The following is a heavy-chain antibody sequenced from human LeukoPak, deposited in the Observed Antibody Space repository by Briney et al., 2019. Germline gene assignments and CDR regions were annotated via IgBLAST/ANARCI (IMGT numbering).Heavy chain of an antibody. V-gene: IGHV4-4*07. J-gene: IGHJ5*02. CDR2: IYTSGST. CDR1: GNSFGDYY. D-gene: IGHD6-19*01. CDR3: AREEGSYSSGWYSGWFDP. Sequence: SETLSLTCTVSGNSFGDYYWSWIRQPAGKGLEWIGRIYTSGSTTYNPSLKSRVTMSVDTFKSQFSLKLSSVTAADTAVYYCAREEGSYSSGWYSGWFDPWGQGTLVTVSS.